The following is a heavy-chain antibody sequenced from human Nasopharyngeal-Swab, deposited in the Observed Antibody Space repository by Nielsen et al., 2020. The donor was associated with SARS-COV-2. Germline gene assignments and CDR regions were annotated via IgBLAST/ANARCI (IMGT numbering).Heavy chain of an antibody. V-gene: IGHV4-4*02. D-gene: IGHD2-2*01. CDR1: GGSISSSNW. Sequence: SETLSLTCAVSGGSISSSNWWGWVRQPPGKGLEWIGEIYHSGSTNYNPSLKSRVTISVDKSKNQFSLKLSSVTAADTAVYYCARGRGYCSSTSCSYYFDYWGQGTLVTVSS. J-gene: IGHJ4*02. CDR3: ARGRGYCSSTSCSYYFDY. CDR2: IYHSGST.